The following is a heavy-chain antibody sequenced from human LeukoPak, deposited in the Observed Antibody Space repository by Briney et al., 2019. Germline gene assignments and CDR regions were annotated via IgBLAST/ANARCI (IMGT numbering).Heavy chain of an antibody. CDR1: GYTFTSYY. J-gene: IGHJ4*02. D-gene: IGHD3-22*01. CDR2: INPSGGST. V-gene: IGHV1-46*01. CDR3: ARGDSSGYYYFDY. Sequence: GASVKVSCKASGYTFTSYYMHWVRQAPGQGLEWMGIINPSGGSTSYAQKLQGRVTMTTDTSTSTAYMELRSLRSDDTAVYYCARGDSSGYYYFDYWGQGTLVTVSS.